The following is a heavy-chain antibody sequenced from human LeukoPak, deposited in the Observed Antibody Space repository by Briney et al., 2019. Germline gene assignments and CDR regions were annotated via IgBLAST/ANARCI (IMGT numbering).Heavy chain of an antibody. CDR3: ARGVDDFWSGAIIDY. CDR2: IYYSGST. D-gene: IGHD3-3*01. CDR1: GGSISSYY. J-gene: IGHJ4*02. V-gene: IGHV4-59*01. Sequence: PSETLSLTCTVSGGSISSYYWSWIRQPPGKGLEWIGYIYYSGSTNYNPSLKSRVTISVDTSKNQFSLKLSSVTAADTAVYYCARGVDDFWSGAIIDYWGRGTLVTVSS.